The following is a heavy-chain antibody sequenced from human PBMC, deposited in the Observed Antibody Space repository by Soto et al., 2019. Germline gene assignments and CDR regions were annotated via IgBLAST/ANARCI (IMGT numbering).Heavy chain of an antibody. V-gene: IGHV1-3*01. Sequence: QVQLVQSGAEVKKPGASVKVSCKASGYTFTSYAMHWVRQAPGQRLEWMGWINAGNGNTKYSQKFQGRVTITRDTSASTAYMKLSSLRPEDTVVYYCARSISLAGAYWWQATLVTVSS. CDR3: ARSISLAGAY. CDR1: GYTFTSYA. D-gene: IGHD3-16*01. CDR2: INAGNGNT. J-gene: IGHJ4*02.